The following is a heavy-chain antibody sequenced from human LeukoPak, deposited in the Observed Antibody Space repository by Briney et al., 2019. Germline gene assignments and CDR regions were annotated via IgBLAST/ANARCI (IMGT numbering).Heavy chain of an antibody. J-gene: IGHJ5*02. V-gene: IGHV3-30-3*02. CDR1: GFTFSSYA. CDR2: ISYDGSNK. Sequence: PGRSLRLSCAASGFTFSSYAMHWVRQAPGKGLEWVAVISYDGSNKYYADSVKGRFTISRDNSKNTLYLQMNSLRAEDTAVYYCAKNDDCGGDCYLDWFDPWGQGTLVTVSS. D-gene: IGHD2-21*01. CDR3: AKNDDCGGDCYLDWFDP.